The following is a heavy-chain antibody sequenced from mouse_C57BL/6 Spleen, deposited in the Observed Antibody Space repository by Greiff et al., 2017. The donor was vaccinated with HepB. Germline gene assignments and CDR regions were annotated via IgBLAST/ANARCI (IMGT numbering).Heavy chain of an antibody. V-gene: IGHV1-55*01. CDR3: ARGGYSNYGGDFDY. J-gene: IGHJ2*01. Sequence: VQLQQPGAELVKPGASVKMSCKASGYTFTSYWITWVKQRPGQGLEWIGDIYPGSGSTNYNEKFKSKATLTVDTSSSTAYMQLSSLTSEDSAVYYCARGGYSNYGGDFDYWGQGTTLTVCS. CDR1: GYTFTSYW. CDR2: IYPGSGST. D-gene: IGHD2-5*01.